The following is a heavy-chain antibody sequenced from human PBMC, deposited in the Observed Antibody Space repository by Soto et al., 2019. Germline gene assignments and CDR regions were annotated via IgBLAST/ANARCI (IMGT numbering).Heavy chain of an antibody. CDR2: MQPSTGRT. CDR1: GYSFTSLD. V-gene: IGHV1-8*01. CDR3: ARGVSAGVDY. D-gene: IGHD1-26*01. J-gene: IGHJ4*02. Sequence: QVQLVQSGAEVREPGASVKVSCKASGYSFTSLDINWVRQTAGQGLEWMGWMQPSTGRTGYAQKFQGRVTMTRDTSINTASIELPTLTSDDTAFYYCARGVSAGVDYWGQGTLVTVSS.